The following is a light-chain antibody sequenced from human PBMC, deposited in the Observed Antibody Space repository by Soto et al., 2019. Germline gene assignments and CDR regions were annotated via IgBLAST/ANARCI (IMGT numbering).Light chain of an antibody. CDR1: QSVGSS. CDR2: GAS. CDR3: QQYGRSPWT. J-gene: IGKJ1*01. V-gene: IGKV3-20*01. Sequence: LTHSPRTLSWSPGEMATLSWGASQSVGSSLAWYQQKPGQAPRLLIYGASSRATGIPDRFSGSGSGTDFTLTISRLEPEDFAVYYCQQYGRSPWTFGQGTKVDIK.